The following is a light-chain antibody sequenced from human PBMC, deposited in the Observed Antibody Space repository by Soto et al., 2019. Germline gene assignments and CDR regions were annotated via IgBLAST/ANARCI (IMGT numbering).Light chain of an antibody. CDR1: QGIGNA. CDR2: DAS. J-gene: IGKJ4*01. V-gene: IGKV1-13*02. CDR3: QQFNSFPLT. Sequence: AAQLTQSPSSRSASVGDRVTTSCRASQGIGNALAWYQQKPGKAPKVLIYDASSLKSGVPSRFSGSGSGTDFTLTISSLQPEDFATYYCQQFNSFPLTFGGGTKVDIK.